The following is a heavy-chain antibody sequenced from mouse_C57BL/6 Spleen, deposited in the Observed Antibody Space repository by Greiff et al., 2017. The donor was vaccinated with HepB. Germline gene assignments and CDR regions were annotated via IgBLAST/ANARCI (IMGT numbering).Heavy chain of an antibody. D-gene: IGHD2-3*01. CDR1: GYTFTSYW. CDR2: IDPSDSYT. V-gene: IGHV1-50*01. CDR3: ARGPADGYSFAY. Sequence: VQLQQPGAELVKPGASVKLSCKASGYTFTSYWMQWVKQRPGQGLEWIGEIDPSDSYTNYNQKFKGKATLTVDTSSSTAYMQLSSLTSEDSAVYYCARGPADGYSFAYWGQGTLVTVSA. J-gene: IGHJ3*01.